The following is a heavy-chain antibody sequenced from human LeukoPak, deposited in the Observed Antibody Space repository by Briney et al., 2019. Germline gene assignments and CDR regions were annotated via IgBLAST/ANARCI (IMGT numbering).Heavy chain of an antibody. CDR1: GGSISSYY. J-gene: IGHJ4*02. D-gene: IGHD6-19*01. V-gene: IGHV4-59*08. CDR3: ARPSRMYSSGWPFDC. CDR2: ISYSGGT. Sequence: SETLPLTCTVSGGSISSYYWSWIRQPPGKGLEWIGYISYSGGTNYNSSLKSRVTISVDTSKNQFSLKLTSVTAADTAVYYCARPSRMYSSGWPFDCWGQGALVTVSS.